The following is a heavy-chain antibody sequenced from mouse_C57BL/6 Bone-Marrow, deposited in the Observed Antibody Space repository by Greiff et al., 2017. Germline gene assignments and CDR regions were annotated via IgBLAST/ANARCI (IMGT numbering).Heavy chain of an antibody. Sequence: EVQLQESGEGLVKPGGSLKLSCAASGFTFSSYAMSWVRQTPEKRLEWVAYISSGGDYIYYADTVKGRFTISRDNARNTLYLQMSSLKSEDTAMYYCTRAYYYGSSYGFAYWGQGTLVTVSA. V-gene: IGHV5-9-1*02. CDR2: ISSGGDYI. CDR3: TRAYYYGSSYGFAY. CDR1: GFTFSSYA. J-gene: IGHJ3*01. D-gene: IGHD1-1*01.